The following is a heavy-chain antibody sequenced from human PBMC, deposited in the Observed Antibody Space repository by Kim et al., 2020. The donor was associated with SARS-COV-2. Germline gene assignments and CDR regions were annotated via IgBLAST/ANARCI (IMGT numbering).Heavy chain of an antibody. J-gene: IGHJ4*02. V-gene: IGHV4-59*01. CDR3: ARAIAAAGIDY. CDR2: T. D-gene: IGHD6-13*01. Sequence: TNNNPSRKSRVTISVDTSKNQFSLKLSSVTAADTAVYYCARAIAAAGIDYWGQGTLVTVSS.